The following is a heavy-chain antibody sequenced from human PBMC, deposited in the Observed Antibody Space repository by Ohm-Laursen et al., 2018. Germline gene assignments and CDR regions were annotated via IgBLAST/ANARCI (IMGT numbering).Heavy chain of an antibody. D-gene: IGHD2-15*01. Sequence: GSLRLSCAASGFTFSDYYMSWIRQAPGKGLEWVSYISSSGSTIYYADSVKGRFTISRDNAKNSLYLQMNSLRAEDTAVYYCARDGYCSGGSCYSTPSYNGMDVWGQGTTVTVSS. CDR3: ARDGYCSGGSCYSTPSYNGMDV. CDR1: GFTFSDYY. J-gene: IGHJ6*02. CDR2: ISSSGSTI. V-gene: IGHV3-11*01.